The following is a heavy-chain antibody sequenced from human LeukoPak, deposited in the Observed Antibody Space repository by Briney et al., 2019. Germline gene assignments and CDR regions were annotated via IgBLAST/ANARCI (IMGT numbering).Heavy chain of an antibody. V-gene: IGHV3-23*01. D-gene: IGHD1-26*01. CDR3: ARGGYTYYFDP. CDR2: IRSNGRDT. CDR1: GFTFSEYS. J-gene: IGHJ5*02. Sequence: PGGSLRLSCAASGFTFSEYSMSWVRQAPGKGLEWVSNIRSNGRDTYYTDSVKGRFTISRDNSKNTLYLEMNSLRAEDTAVYYCARGGYTYYFDPWGQGTLVTVSS.